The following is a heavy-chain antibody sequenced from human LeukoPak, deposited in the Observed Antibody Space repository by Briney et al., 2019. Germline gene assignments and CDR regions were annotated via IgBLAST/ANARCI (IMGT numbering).Heavy chain of an antibody. CDR2: IYSGGST. V-gene: IGHV3-53*04. Sequence: GGSLRLSCAASAFTFSSIYMSWLRQAPGKGLEWVSVIYSGGSTYYADSVKGRFTISRHNSKNTLYLQMNSLTGEDTAVYCGTTLGGVSVSYDNWGQGTLVTVTS. D-gene: IGHD5/OR15-5a*01. J-gene: IGHJ4*02. CDR3: TTLGGVSVSYDN. CDR1: AFTFSSIY.